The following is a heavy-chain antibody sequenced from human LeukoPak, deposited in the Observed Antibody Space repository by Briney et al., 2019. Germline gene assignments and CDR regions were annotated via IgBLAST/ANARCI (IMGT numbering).Heavy chain of an antibody. CDR2: ISSSAAYI. J-gene: IGHJ6*02. D-gene: IGHD1-26*01. CDR3: AKGRLLGAPWGMDV. Sequence: PGGSLRLSCAASGFPFSGYSLHWVRQAPGKGLEWVSSISSSAAYIAYADSVKGRFTISRDNAKDSLYLQMNNLRAEDTAVYYCAKGRLLGAPWGMDVWGQGTTVTVSS. V-gene: IGHV3-21*01. CDR1: GFPFSGYS.